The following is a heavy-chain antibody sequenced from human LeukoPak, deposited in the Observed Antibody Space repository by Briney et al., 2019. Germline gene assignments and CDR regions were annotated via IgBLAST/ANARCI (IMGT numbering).Heavy chain of an antibody. CDR2: IYPGDSDT. J-gene: IGHJ4*02. V-gene: IGHV5-51*01. CDR3: ARPAEAGTTLPFHY. D-gene: IGHD1-7*01. Sequence: GESLKISCEGSGDNFASYWIAWVRQVPGKGLEWMGIIYPGDSDTRYSPSFQGQVTISADKSISTTYLQWSSLKASDTAMYYCARPAEAGTTLPFHYWGQGTLVTVST. CDR1: GDNFASYW.